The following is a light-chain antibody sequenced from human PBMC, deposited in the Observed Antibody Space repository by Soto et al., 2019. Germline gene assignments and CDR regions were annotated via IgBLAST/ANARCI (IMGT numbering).Light chain of an antibody. Sequence: DIVMTQSPDSLAVSLGERATINCKSSQSVLYSSNNKKYLAWYQQKPGQPPKLLIYWASTRESGVPDRFSGSGSGTDFTLTISSLQAEDVAIYYCQQYYRPWTVGQGTKVEIK. CDR1: QSVLYSSNNKKY. CDR3: QQYYRPWT. J-gene: IGKJ1*01. CDR2: WAS. V-gene: IGKV4-1*01.